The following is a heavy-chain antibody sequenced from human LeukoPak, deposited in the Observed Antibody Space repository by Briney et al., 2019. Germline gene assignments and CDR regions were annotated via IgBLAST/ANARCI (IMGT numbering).Heavy chain of an antibody. CDR3: AKVPAAYSYYFDY. V-gene: IGHV3-23*01. J-gene: IGHJ4*02. CDR1: GFTFSSHA. Sequence: GGSLRLSCAASGFTFSSHAMSWVRQAPGKGLEWVSAISGSGGSTYYADSVKGRFTISRDNSKNTLYLQMNSLRAEDTAVYYCAKVPAAYSYYFDYWGQGTLVTVSS. CDR2: ISGSGGST. D-gene: IGHD2-2*01.